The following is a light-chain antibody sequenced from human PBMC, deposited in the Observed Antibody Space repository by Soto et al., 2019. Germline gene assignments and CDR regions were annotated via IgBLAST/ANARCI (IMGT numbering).Light chain of an antibody. CDR1: SSDVGGYNY. CDR2: DVS. J-gene: IGLJ1*01. V-gene: IGLV2-14*01. CDR3: SSYTSGGTLYV. Sequence: QSALTQPASVSGSPGQSITISCTGTSSDVGGYNYVSWYQQHPGKAPKLMIYDVSNRPSGVSNRFSGSKSGNTASLTISGLQAEDEADYYCSSYTSGGTLYVFGTGTKVTVL.